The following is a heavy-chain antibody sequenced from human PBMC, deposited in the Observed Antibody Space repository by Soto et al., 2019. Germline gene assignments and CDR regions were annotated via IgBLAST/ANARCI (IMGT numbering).Heavy chain of an antibody. D-gene: IGHD3-10*01. V-gene: IGHV1-18*04. Sequence: GASVKVSCKASGYTFSDYYMHWVRQAPGQGLEWMGWISAYNGNTNYAQKLQGRVTMTTDTSTSTAYMELRSLRSDDTAVYYCARGGTVRGVISYYYYGMDVWGQGTTVTVSS. CDR1: GYTFSDYY. J-gene: IGHJ6*02. CDR2: ISAYNGNT. CDR3: ARGGTVRGVISYYYYGMDV.